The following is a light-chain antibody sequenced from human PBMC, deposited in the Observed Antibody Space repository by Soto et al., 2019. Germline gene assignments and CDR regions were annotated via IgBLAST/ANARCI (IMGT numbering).Light chain of an antibody. J-gene: IGKJ5*01. CDR3: QQASSFRIT. CDR2: EAS. CDR1: QGISSS. Sequence: DIQMTQSPSSVSASVGDRVTITCRASQGISSSLAWYQQKPGKAPKILIYEASNLQSGVPSRFSGSGSGTDFTLTISSLQPEDYATYYCQQASSFRITFGQGTRLEIK. V-gene: IGKV1-12*01.